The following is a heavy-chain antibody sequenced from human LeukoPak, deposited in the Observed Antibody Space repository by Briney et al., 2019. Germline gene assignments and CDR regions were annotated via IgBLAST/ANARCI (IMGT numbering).Heavy chain of an antibody. D-gene: IGHD1-26*01. CDR1: GFTFSSYW. J-gene: IGHJ6*02. Sequence: GGSLRLSCAASGFTFSSYWMSWVRQAPGKGLEWVANIKQDGSEKYYVDSVKGRFTISRDNAKNSLYLQMNSLRAEDTAVYYCARVGGLMDGGSLDYGMDVWGQGTTVTVSS. CDR2: IKQDGSEK. V-gene: IGHV3-7*01. CDR3: ARVGGLMDGGSLDYGMDV.